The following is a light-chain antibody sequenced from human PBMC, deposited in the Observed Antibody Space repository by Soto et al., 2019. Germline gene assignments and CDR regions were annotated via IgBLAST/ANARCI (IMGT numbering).Light chain of an antibody. CDR1: QSLLHSSGYMY. CDR2: LGS. V-gene: IGKV2-28*01. J-gene: IGKJ2*01. Sequence: DIVMTQSPLSLPVTPGEPASISCRSSQSLLHSSGYMYLDWYLQKPRQSPQLLIYLGSNRASGVPDRFSGSGSGTDLTLKISRVEAEDVGLYNCMQALQTPQFGQGTKLEIK. CDR3: MQALQTPQ.